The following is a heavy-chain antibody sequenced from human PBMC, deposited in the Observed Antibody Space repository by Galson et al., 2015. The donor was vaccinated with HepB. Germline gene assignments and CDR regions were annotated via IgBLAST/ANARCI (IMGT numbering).Heavy chain of an antibody. Sequence: SVKVSCKASGYTFTSHALHWVRQASGQRPEWMGWINAGNDNRKYSQKFQGRVAFTRDTSASIVYMELSSLRSEDTAVYYCARDGGGQRQVYNWFGPWGQGTLVTVSS. CDR1: GYTFTSHA. J-gene: IGHJ5*02. V-gene: IGHV1-3*01. CDR2: INAGNDNR. D-gene: IGHD6-25*01. CDR3: ARDGGGQRQVYNWFGP.